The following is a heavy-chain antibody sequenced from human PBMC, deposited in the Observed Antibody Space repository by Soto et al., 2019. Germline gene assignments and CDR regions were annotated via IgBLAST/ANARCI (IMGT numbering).Heavy chain of an antibody. V-gene: IGHV4-59*01. Sequence: PSETLSLTCTVSGGSIRSYYWSWVRQPPGKGLEWIGYIYYSGSTNYNPSLKSRVTISVDTSKNQFSLKLSSVTTADTAVYYCARNIAARPYYFDYWGQGTLVTVSS. CDR3: ARNIAARPYYFDY. D-gene: IGHD6-6*01. CDR1: GGSIRSYY. CDR2: IYYSGST. J-gene: IGHJ4*02.